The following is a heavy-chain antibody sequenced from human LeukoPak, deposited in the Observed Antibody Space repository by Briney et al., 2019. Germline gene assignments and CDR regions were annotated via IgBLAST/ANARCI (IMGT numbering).Heavy chain of an antibody. D-gene: IGHD3-16*01. V-gene: IGHV1-3*01. CDR2: INAGNRNT. J-gene: IGHJ4*02. Sequence: ASVKVSCKASGYTFTRYTMHWVRQAPGQRLEWMGCINAGNRNTRYSQKFQGRVTITRDTSASTAYMELSRLNSEDTAVYYCAHFGGGAFDYWGQGTLVTVSS. CDR3: AHFGGGAFDY. CDR1: GYTFTRYT.